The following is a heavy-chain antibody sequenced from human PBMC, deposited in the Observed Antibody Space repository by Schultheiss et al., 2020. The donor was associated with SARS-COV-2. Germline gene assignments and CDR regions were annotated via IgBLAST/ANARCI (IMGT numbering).Heavy chain of an antibody. D-gene: IGHD4-17*01. CDR1: GGSISSGYY. V-gene: IGHV4-38-2*02. Sequence: SETLSLTCTVSGGSISSGYYWGWIRQPPGKGLEWIGSIYHSGSTYYNPSLKSRATISVDTSKSQLSLKLSSVTAADTAMYYCARFDSTTTFDYWGQGTLVTVSS. CDR2: IYHSGST. CDR3: ARFDSTTTFDY. J-gene: IGHJ4*02.